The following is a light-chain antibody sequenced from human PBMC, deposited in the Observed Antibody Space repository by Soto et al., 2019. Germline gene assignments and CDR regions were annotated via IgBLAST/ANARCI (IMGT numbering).Light chain of an antibody. V-gene: IGKV3-15*01. CDR1: QNSSRS. CDR2: GTS. CDR3: HQYNCWPRT. J-gene: IGKJ1*01. Sequence: EIVMTQSPVTLSVSPGERATLACRVSQNSSRSLAWYQQKPGQGPSLLIYGTSTMAGGVPARFSGGGSGTEFTLTISSLHSDECAVYYCHQYNCWPRTFGQRTKVEI.